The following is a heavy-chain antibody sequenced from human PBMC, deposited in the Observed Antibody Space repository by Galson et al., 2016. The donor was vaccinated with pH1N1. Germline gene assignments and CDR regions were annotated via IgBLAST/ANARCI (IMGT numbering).Heavy chain of an antibody. D-gene: IGHD6-13*01. J-gene: IGHJ4*02. V-gene: IGHV3-7*01. CDR2: INQDGSQK. CDR3: VRAIAAAASY. Sequence: SLRLSCAGSRFSFSDYWMHWVRQAPGKGLEWVANINQDGSQKYYVDSVKGRFTISRDNAKNSVYLQMNSLRVEDTAVYYCVRAIAAAASYWGQGTLVTVSS. CDR1: RFSFSDYW.